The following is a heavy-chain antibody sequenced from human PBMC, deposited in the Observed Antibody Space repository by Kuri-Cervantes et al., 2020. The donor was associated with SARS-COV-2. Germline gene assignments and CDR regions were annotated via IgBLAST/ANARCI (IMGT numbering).Heavy chain of an antibody. V-gene: IGHV2-5*05. CDR3: ARRSHDFWSGYFDY. CDR2: IYWDGDK. D-gene: IGHD3-3*01. Sequence: SGPTLVKPTQTLTLTCTFSGFSLSTSGVGVGWIRQPPGKALEWLALIYWDGDKRYGPSLKSRLTITKDTSKNQVVLTMTNMDPVDTATYYCARRSHDFWSGYFDYWGQGTLVTVSS. J-gene: IGHJ4*02. CDR1: GFSLSTSGVG.